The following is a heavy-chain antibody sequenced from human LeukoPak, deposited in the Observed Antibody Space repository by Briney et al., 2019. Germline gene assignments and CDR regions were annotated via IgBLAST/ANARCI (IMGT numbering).Heavy chain of an antibody. CDR1: GGSFSGYY. J-gene: IGHJ6*04. V-gene: IGHV4-34*01. CDR3: ARGGGSPDMDV. CDR2: INHSGRT. Sequence: SQTLSLTCAVYGGSFSGYYWSWIRQPPGKGLELIGEINHSGRTNYTPSLKSRVTISVDTSKNQVSLKLSSVTAADTAVYYCARGGGSPDMDVWGKGTTVTVSS.